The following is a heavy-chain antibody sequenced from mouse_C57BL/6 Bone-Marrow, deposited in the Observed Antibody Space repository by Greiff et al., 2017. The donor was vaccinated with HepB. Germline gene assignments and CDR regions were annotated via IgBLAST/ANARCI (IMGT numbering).Heavy chain of an antibody. CDR2: IYPRSGNT. Sequence: VKLVESGAELARPGASVKLSCKASGYTFTSYGISWVKQRTGQGLEWIGEIYPRSGNTYYNEKFKGKATLTADKSSSTAYMELRSLTSEDSAVYFCARSGTAQAPDYWGQGTTLTVSS. CDR1: GYTFTSYG. CDR3: ARSGTAQAPDY. V-gene: IGHV1-81*01. J-gene: IGHJ2*01. D-gene: IGHD3-2*02.